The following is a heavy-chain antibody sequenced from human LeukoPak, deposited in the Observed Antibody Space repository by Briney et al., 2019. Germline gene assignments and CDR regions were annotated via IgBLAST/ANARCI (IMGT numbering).Heavy chain of an antibody. CDR2: ISSSSSYI. CDR1: GSTFSSYS. CDR3: ARVWGIAAAGDY. V-gene: IGHV3-21*01. Sequence: PGGSLRLSCAASGSTFSSYSMNWVRQAPGKGLEWVSSISSSSSYIYYADSVKGRFTISRDNAKNSLYLQMNSLRAEDTAVYYCARVWGIAAAGDYWGQGTLVTVSS. J-gene: IGHJ4*02. D-gene: IGHD6-13*01.